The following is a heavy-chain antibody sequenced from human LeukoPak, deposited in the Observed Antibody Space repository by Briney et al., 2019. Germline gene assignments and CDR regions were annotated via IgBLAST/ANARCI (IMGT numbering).Heavy chain of an antibody. Sequence: ASVKVSCKASGYTFSGYYLHWVRQAPGQGLEWMGWINPNSGGTNYAQKFQGRVTMTRDTSISTAYMELSRLRSDDTAVYYCARGYPLSTTAAGTYFQHWGQGTLVTVSS. CDR1: GYTFSGYY. CDR3: ARGYPLSTTAAGTYFQH. V-gene: IGHV1-2*02. D-gene: IGHD6-13*01. CDR2: INPNSGGT. J-gene: IGHJ1*01.